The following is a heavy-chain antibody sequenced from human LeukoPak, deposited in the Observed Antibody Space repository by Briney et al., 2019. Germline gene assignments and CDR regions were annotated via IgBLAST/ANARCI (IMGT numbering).Heavy chain of an antibody. CDR3: AKQAVAGSVDY. CDR2: IWYDGSNK. J-gene: IGHJ4*02. V-gene: IGHV3-33*06. Sequence: PGRSLRLSCAASGFTFSSYGMHWVRQAPGKGLEWVAVIWYDGSNKYYADSVKGRFTISRDNSKNTLYLQMNSLRAEDTAVYYCAKQAVAGSVDYWAREPWSPSPQ. D-gene: IGHD6-19*01. CDR1: GFTFSSYG.